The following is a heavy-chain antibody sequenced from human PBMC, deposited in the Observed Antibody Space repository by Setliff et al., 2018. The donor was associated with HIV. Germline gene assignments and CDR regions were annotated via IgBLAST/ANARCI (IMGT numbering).Heavy chain of an antibody. V-gene: IGHV4-59*04. CDR2: IYYSGST. CDR3: GREYCTNGVCYTSYFQH. Sequence: SETLSLTCTVSGGSITGHYWGWIRQPPGKGLEWIGNIYYSGSTYYNPSLKSRVTISVDTSKNQFSLKLSSVTAADTAVYYCGREYCTNGVCYTSYFQHWGQGTLVTVS. CDR1: GGSITGHY. J-gene: IGHJ1*01. D-gene: IGHD2-8*01.